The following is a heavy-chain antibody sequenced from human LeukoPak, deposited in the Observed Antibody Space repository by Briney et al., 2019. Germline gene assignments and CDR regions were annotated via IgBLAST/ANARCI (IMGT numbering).Heavy chain of an antibody. D-gene: IGHD6-19*01. V-gene: IGHV1-69*13. CDR3: ARSVRQWLVLWNFDY. Sequence: SVKVSCKASGGTFSSSGISWVRQAPGQGLEWMGGIIPIFGTANYAQKFQGRVTITADESTSTAYMELSSLRSEDTAVYYCARSVRQWLVLWNFDYWGQGTLVTVSS. J-gene: IGHJ4*02. CDR2: IIPIFGTA. CDR1: GGTFSSSG.